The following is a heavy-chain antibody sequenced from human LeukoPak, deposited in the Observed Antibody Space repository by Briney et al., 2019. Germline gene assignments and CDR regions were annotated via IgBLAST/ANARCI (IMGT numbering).Heavy chain of an antibody. J-gene: IGHJ4*02. CDR2: IYWDDDK. Sequence: KVSGPTLVKPTQTLTLTCTFSGFSLSTSGVGVGWIRQPPGKALEWLALIYWDDDKRYSPSLKSRLTITKDTSKNQVVLRMTNMDPVDTATYYCAHVARRGSYGGYYFDYWGQGTLVTVSS. CDR3: AHVARRGSYGGYYFDY. D-gene: IGHD3-16*01. CDR1: GFSLSTSGVG. V-gene: IGHV2-5*02.